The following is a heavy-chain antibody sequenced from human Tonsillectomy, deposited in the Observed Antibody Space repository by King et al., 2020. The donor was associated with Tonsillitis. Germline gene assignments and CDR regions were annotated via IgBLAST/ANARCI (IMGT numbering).Heavy chain of an antibody. Sequence: VQLVESGGGSVQPGGSLRLSCAASGFTFGNYAMNWVRQAPGKGLEWVSGVSGSGGSTYYADSVKCRFTVSRDNAKNTHFLQMNSPRAEDTAVYYCAKDLMTTVTSLNSAAIDHWGQGTLVTVSS. D-gene: IGHD4-11*01. CDR1: GFTFGNYA. CDR2: VSGSGGST. V-gene: IGHV3-23*04. J-gene: IGHJ4*02. CDR3: AKDLMTTVTSLNSAAIDH.